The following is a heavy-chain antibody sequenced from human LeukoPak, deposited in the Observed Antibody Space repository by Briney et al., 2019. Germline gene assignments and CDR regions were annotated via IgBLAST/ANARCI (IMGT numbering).Heavy chain of an antibody. CDR2: ISSSGSTI. CDR1: GFTFSSYE. D-gene: IGHD1-1*01. J-gene: IGHJ4*02. V-gene: IGHV3-48*03. Sequence: GGSLRLSCAASGFTFSSYEMNWVRQAPGKGLEWVSYISSSGSTIYYADSVKGRFTISRDNAKNSLYLQMNSLRAEDTAVYYCARVQLERYLDYWGQGTLVTVSS. CDR3: ARVQLERYLDY.